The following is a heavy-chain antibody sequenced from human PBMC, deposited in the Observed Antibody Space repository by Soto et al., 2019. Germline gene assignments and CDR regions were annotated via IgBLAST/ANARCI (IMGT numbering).Heavy chain of an antibody. CDR1: GESFIGYY. D-gene: IGHD5-12*01. V-gene: IGHV4-34*02. J-gene: IGHJ5*02. CDR2: INHRGSA. CDR3: ARTDIVTTNCFDP. Sequence: QVHLQQWGAGLLKPSETLSLTCAVYGESFIGYYWTWIRQPPGKGLEWIGEINHRGSANYNPSLKSRVTISVDTSNNQFSLKLSSVTAADTSDYCARTDIVTTNCFDPWGQGTLVTVSS.